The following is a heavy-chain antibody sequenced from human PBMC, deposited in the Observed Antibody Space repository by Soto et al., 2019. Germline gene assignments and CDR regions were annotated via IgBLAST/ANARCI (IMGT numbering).Heavy chain of an antibody. J-gene: IGHJ6*02. CDR3: ARAMAVWAERYYYYGMDV. CDR1: GGSFSGYY. CDR2: INHSGST. Sequence: PSETLSLTCAVYGGSFSGYYWSWIRQPPGKGLEWIGEINHSGSTNYNPSLKSRVTISVDTSKNQFSLKLSSVTAADTAVYYCARAMAVWAERYYYYGMDVWGQGTTVTVS. V-gene: IGHV4-34*01. D-gene: IGHD1-1*01.